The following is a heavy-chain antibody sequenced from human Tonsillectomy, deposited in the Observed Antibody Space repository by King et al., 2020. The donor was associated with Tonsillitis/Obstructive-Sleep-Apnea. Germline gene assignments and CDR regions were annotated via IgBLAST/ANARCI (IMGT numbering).Heavy chain of an antibody. CDR3: ARSEYCRGGSCLYYFDY. D-gene: IGHD2-15*01. CDR1: GGTFSSYA. J-gene: IGHJ4*02. V-gene: IGHV1-69*12. CDR2: IIPISGTA. Sequence: QLVQSGADVKKPGSSVEVSCKASGGTFSSYAISWVRQAPGQGLEWMGGIIPISGTAIYAQNFRGRVTITADESTNTAYMDLSSLRSEDTAVYYCARSEYCRGGSCLYYFDYWGQGTLVTVSS.